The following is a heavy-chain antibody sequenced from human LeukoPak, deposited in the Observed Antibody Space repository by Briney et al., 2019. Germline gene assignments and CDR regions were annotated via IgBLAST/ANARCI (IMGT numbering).Heavy chain of an antibody. V-gene: IGHV3-74*01. CDR2: ISSDGSSI. CDR3: VRAQMGAPTDY. J-gene: IGHJ4*02. D-gene: IGHD1-26*01. Sequence: GGSLRLSCAASGFTFSNYAMYWVRQAPGKGLVWVSRISSDGSSIIYADSVKGRFTISRDIAKNTLYLQMNSLRAEDTAVYYCVRAQMGAPTDYWGQGTLVTVSS. CDR1: GFTFSNYA.